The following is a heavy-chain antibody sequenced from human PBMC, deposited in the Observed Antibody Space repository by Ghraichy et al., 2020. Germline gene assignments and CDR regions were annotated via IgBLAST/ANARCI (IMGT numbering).Heavy chain of an antibody. J-gene: IGHJ4*02. D-gene: IGHD1-26*01. V-gene: IGHV4-4*07. Sequence: ESLNISCTVSGDSMRSYYWNWIRQPAGKGLEWIGRISSSGVTNYNPSLKSRITMSVETSKNQFSLNLRSVTAADTAIYYCTRDWGSGSYDYWGQGILVTVSS. CDR2: ISSSGVT. CDR3: TRDWGSGSYDY. CDR1: GDSMRSYY.